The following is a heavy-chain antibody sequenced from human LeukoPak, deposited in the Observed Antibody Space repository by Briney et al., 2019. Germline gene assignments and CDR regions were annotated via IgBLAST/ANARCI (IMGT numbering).Heavy chain of an antibody. CDR3: ARDCPGGGSGGSCYSDYYYGMDV. J-gene: IGHJ6*02. Sequence: ASVKVSCKASGYTSTSYGISWVPQAPGQGLEWMGWISAYNGNTNYAQKLQGRVTMTTDTSTSTAYMELRSLRSDDTAVYYCARDCPGGGSGGSCYSDYYYGMDVWGQGTTVTVSS. CDR1: GYTSTSYG. V-gene: IGHV1-18*01. D-gene: IGHD2-15*01. CDR2: ISAYNGNT.